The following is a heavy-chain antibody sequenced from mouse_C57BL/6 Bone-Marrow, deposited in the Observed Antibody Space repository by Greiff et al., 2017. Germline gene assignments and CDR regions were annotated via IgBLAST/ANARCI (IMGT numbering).Heavy chain of an antibody. CDR3: ARLWLLQDWYFDV. D-gene: IGHD2-3*01. V-gene: IGHV1-36*01. CDR2: VYPYNGGT. CDR1: GFTFTDYY. Sequence: VQLKESGPVLVKPGPSVKISCKASGFTFTDYYMHWVKQSHGKSLEWIGLVYPYNGGTSYNQKFKGKATLTVDTSSSTAYMELNSLTSEDSAVYYGARLWLLQDWYFDVWGTGTTVTVSS. J-gene: IGHJ1*03.